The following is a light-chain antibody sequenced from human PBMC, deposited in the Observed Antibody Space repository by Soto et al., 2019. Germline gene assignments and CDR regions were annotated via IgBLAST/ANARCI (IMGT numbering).Light chain of an antibody. CDR3: QLYCDSMWT. J-gene: IGKJ1*01. V-gene: IGKV3-20*01. Sequence: EIVLTQSPGTLSLSPGERATLSCRASQSVSSTYLAWYQQIPGQAPRLLIYGVSSRATGIPDRFRGSGSGTDFNPTITRLEPEDFALYYCQLYCDSMWTFGQGTKVEI. CDR1: QSVSSTY. CDR2: GVS.